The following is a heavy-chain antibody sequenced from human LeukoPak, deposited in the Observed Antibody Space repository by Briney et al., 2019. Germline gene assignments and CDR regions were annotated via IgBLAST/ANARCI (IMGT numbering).Heavy chain of an antibody. CDR2: IYQDGSKK. CDR1: GFMFSNYW. D-gene: IGHD2/OR15-2a*01. V-gene: IGHV3-7*03. CDR3: ACTNTFDV. J-gene: IGHJ6*04. Sequence: GGSLRLSCAASGFMFSNYWMNWVRQAPGKGLEWVANIYQDGSKKNYVVSVKGRFTISRDNAIDSLYLQMNNLRAEDTAVYYCACTNTFDVWGRGATVTVFS.